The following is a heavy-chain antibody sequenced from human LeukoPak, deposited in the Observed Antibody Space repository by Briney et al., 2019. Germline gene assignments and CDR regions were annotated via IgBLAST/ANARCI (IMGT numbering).Heavy chain of an antibody. J-gene: IGHJ4*02. CDR1: GVSISSYY. D-gene: IGHD3-10*01. CDR2: THISGRT. CDR3: ARAPMVRGVSVARGYNDY. V-gene: IGHV4-4*07. Sequence: SETLSLTCTVSGVSISSYYWSWIRQPAGKGLEWIGRTHISGRTNYNSSLKSRVTMSVDTSKNQFSLKLSSVTAADTAVYYCARAPMVRGVSVARGYNDYWGQGTLVTVSS.